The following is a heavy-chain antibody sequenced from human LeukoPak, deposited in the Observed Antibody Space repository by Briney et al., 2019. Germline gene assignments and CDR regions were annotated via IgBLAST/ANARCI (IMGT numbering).Heavy chain of an antibody. D-gene: IGHD3-22*01. V-gene: IGHV1-2*02. CDR3: ARDGGPRHYYDSSGYLF. CDR2: INPNSGGT. CDR1: GYTFTGDY. J-gene: IGHJ4*02. Sequence: ASVKVSCKASGYTFTGDYMHWVRQAPGQGLEWMGWINPNSGGTNYAQKFQGRVTMTRDTSISTAYMELSRLRSDDTAVYYCARDGGPRHYYDSSGYLFRGQGTLVTVSS.